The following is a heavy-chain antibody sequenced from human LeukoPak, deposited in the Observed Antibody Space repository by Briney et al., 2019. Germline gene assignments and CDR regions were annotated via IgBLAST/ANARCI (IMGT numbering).Heavy chain of an antibody. V-gene: IGHV1-46*01. J-gene: IGHJ5*02. CDR3: ARRITMVRGLSNWFDP. CDR1: GYTFTSYY. D-gene: IGHD3-10*01. Sequence: ASVKVSCKASGYTFTSYYMHWVRQAPGQGLEWMGIINPSGGSTSYAQKFQGRVTMTRDTSTSTVYMELSSLRSEDTAVYYCARRITMVRGLSNWFDPWGQGTLVTVSS. CDR2: INPSGGST.